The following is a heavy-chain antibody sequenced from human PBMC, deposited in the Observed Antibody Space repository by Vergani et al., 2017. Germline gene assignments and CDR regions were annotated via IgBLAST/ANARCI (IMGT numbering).Heavy chain of an antibody. CDR3: ARHVTQYYYNDSDYFDY. Sequence: QVQLQESGPGLVKPSETLSLTCSVSGYSISRGYYWGWIRQPPGKGLEWIATIFHSGSAYYNPSLRRRVTISVETSKNQFSLRLTTLTAADTAVYYCARHVTQYYYNDSDYFDYWGLGTLVTVSS. D-gene: IGHD3-22*01. CDR1: GYSISRGYY. CDR2: IFHSGSA. V-gene: IGHV4-38-2*02. J-gene: IGHJ4*02.